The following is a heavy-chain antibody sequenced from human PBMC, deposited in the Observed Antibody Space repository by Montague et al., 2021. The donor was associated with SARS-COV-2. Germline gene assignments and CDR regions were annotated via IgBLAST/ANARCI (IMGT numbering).Heavy chain of an antibody. CDR1: GFTFSNFW. V-gene: IGHV3-7*01. D-gene: IGHD3-9*01. CDR3: ARDDGRGDVLTAYYDVFDI. J-gene: IGHJ3*02. CDR2: IKGDGNKK. Sequence: SLRLSCAASGFTFSNFWMTWVRQAPGKGLEWVANIKGDGNKKNYVDSVKGRFTISRDNAQNSLRLQMNSLRAEDTALYYCARDDGRGDVLTAYYDVFDIWGQGTMVTVSS.